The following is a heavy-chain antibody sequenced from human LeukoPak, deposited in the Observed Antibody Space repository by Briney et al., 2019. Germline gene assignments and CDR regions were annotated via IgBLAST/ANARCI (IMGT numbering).Heavy chain of an antibody. V-gene: IGHV3-11*04. CDR1: GFTFSDYY. J-gene: IGHJ4*02. CDR2: ISSSGSTI. Sequence: GGSLRLSCAASGFTFSDYYMSWIRQAPGRGLEWVSYISSSGSTIYYADSVKGRFTISRDNAKNSLYLQMNSLRAEDTAVYYCARWKDRRQRRGTFDYWGQGTLVTVSS. D-gene: IGHD1-1*01. CDR3: ARWKDRRQRRGTFDY.